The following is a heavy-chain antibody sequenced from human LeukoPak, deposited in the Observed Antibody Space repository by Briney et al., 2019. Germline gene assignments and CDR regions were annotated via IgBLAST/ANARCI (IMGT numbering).Heavy chain of an antibody. CDR1: GFILGDHA. Sequence: GGSLRLSCGGSGFILGDHAMTWVRQPPGKGLEWVGFIRSNFYGGTKEYAASVQGRFTLSRDDSRNIVYLQMNSLKIEGTAVYYCARGPIELWIHNGMDVWGQGTTVTVSS. J-gene: IGHJ6*02. D-gene: IGHD3-16*01. CDR2: IRSNFYGGTK. V-gene: IGHV3-49*04. CDR3: ARGPIELWIHNGMDV.